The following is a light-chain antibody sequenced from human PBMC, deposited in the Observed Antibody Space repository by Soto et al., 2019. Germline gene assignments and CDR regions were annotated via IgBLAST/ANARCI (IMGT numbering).Light chain of an antibody. CDR2: DAS. CDR3: QQYDAWPLT. J-gene: IGKJ4*01. V-gene: IGKV3-11*01. CDR1: QSVSSY. Sequence: IVLTQSPATLSLSPGERATLSCRASQSVSSYLAWYQQRPGQAPRLLIYDASKRATGIPAKFSGSGSGTDFTLTISTLEPEDFAVYYCQQYDAWPLTFGGGTKVEIK.